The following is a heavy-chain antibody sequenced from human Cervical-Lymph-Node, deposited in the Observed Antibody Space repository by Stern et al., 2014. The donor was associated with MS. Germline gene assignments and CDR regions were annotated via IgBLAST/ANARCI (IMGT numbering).Heavy chain of an antibody. CDR1: GFTFSSYG. J-gene: IGHJ4*02. D-gene: IGHD3-22*01. Sequence: QVQLVESGGGVVRPGRSLRLSCAASGFTFSSYGMHWVRQAPATGLQWVAFISYDGSNEYYADSVKGRFTISRDNSNNTLYLQTNSLREEDTAVYYCARGVYDIWGQGTLVT. CDR2: ISYDGSNE. V-gene: IGHV3-30*03. CDR3: ARGVYDI.